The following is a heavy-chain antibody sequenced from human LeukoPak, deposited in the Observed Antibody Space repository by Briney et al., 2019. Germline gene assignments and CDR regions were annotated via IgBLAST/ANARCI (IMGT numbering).Heavy chain of an antibody. CDR3: ARASTYYYDY. Sequence: SETLSLTCTVSGGSISSSSYYWGWIRQPPGKGLEWIGEINHSGSTNYNPSLKSRVTISVDTSKNQFSLKLSSVTAADTAVYYCARASTYYYDYWGQGTLVTVSS. CDR1: GGSISSSSYY. D-gene: IGHD3-10*01. J-gene: IGHJ4*02. CDR2: INHSGST. V-gene: IGHV4-39*07.